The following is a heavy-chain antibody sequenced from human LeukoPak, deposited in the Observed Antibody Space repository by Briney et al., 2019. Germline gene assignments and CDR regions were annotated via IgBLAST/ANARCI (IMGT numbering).Heavy chain of an antibody. CDR1: AFTFRPYA. D-gene: IGHD5-18*01. J-gene: IGHJ4*02. V-gene: IGHV3-23*01. CDR2: VSGSGGST. CDR3: AKGAASRGYTYVAN. Sequence: GGSLRLSCAASAFTFRPYAMIWVRQAPGKGLEWVSTVSGSGGSTYYADSVKGRFTISRDNSNNTLYLEMNSLRAEDTAMYYCAKGAASRGYTYVANWGQGTLVTVSS.